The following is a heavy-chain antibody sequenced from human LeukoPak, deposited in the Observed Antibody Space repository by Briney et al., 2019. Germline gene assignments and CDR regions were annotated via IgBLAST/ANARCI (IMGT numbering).Heavy chain of an antibody. CDR1: GFTFSSYG. J-gene: IGHJ4*02. Sequence: PGGSLRLSCAASGFTFSSYGMHWVRQAPGKGLEWVAFIRYDGSNKYYADSVKGRFTISRGNSKNTLYLQMNSLRAEDTAVYYCAKDSTTGSSWLDYWGQGTLVTVSS. D-gene: IGHD6-13*01. V-gene: IGHV3-30*02. CDR3: AKDSTTGSSWLDY. CDR2: IRYDGSNK.